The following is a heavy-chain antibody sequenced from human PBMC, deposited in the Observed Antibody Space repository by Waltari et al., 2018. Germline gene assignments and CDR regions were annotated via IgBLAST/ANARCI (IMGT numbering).Heavy chain of an antibody. CDR3: AREYYDILTGYYRPGAFDI. CDR1: GFTFSSYE. V-gene: IGHV3-48*03. D-gene: IGHD3-9*01. CDR2: ISSSGSTI. J-gene: IGHJ3*02. Sequence: EVQLVESGGGLVQPGGSLRLSCAASGFTFSSYEMNWVRQAPGKGLEWVSYISSSGSTIYYADSVKGRFTISRDNAKNSLYLQMNSLRAEDTAVYYCAREYYDILTGYYRPGAFDIWGQGTMVTVSS.